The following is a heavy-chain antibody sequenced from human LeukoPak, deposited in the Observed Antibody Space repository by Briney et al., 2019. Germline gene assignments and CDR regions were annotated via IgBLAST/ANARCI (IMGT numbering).Heavy chain of an antibody. CDR1: GFTFSSYA. Sequence: GGSLRLSCAASGFTFSSYAMHWVRQAPGKGLEWVAVISYDGSNKYYADSVKGRFTISRDNSKNTLYLQVNSLRAEDTAVYYCASNPPNDYWGQGTLVTVSP. J-gene: IGHJ4*02. CDR3: ASNPPNDY. CDR2: ISYDGSNK. V-gene: IGHV3-30-3*01.